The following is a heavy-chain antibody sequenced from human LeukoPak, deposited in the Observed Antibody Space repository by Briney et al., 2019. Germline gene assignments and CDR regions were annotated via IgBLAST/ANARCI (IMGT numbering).Heavy chain of an antibody. CDR2: INSDGSST. J-gene: IGHJ4*02. CDR3: ARGGGMLVRSYDY. Sequence: SGGSLRLSCAASGFTFSSYWMHWVRQAPGKGLVWVSRINSDGSSTSYADSVKGRFTISGDNAKNTLYLQMNSLRAEDTAVYYCARGGGMLVRSYDYWGQGTLVTVSS. D-gene: IGHD3-16*01. CDR1: GFTFSSYW. V-gene: IGHV3-74*01.